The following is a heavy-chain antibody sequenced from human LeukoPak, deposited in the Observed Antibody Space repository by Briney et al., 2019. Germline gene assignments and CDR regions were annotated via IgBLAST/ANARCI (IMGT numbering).Heavy chain of an antibody. CDR3: AKDKAVAGTLYFDY. Sequence: GRSLRLSCAASGFTFSSYGMHWVRQAPGKGLEWVAVISYDGSNKYYADSVKGRFTISRDNSKNTLYLQMNSLRAEDTAVYYCAKDKAVAGTLYFDYWGLGTLVTVSS. CDR2: ISYDGSNK. CDR1: GFTFSSYG. J-gene: IGHJ4*02. D-gene: IGHD6-19*01. V-gene: IGHV3-30*18.